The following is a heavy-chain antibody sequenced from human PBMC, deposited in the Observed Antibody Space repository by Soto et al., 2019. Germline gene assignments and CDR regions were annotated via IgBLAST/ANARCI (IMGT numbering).Heavy chain of an antibody. CDR3: ARAMYSSSWYGFDY. CDR1: GGSISSYY. CDR2: IYYSGST. J-gene: IGHJ4*02. V-gene: IGHV4-59*01. D-gene: IGHD6-13*01. Sequence: QVQLQESGPGLVKPSETLSLTCTVSGGSISSYYWSWIRQPPGKGLEWIGYIYYSGSTNYNPSLKSRVTXXVXTYXNQFSLKLSSVTAADTAVYYCARAMYSSSWYGFDYWGQGTLVTVSS.